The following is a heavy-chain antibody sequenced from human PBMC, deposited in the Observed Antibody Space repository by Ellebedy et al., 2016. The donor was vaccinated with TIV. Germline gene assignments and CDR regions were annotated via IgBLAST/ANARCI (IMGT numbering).Heavy chain of an antibody. Sequence: AALVKVSCKASGYTFTSYAMHWVRQAPGQRLEWMGWINAGNGNTKYSQKFQGRVTITRDTSANTAYMELSSLRSEDTAVYYCARGRGDGYNLNLYYWGQGALVSVSS. D-gene: IGHD5-24*01. CDR3: ARGRGDGYNLNLYY. V-gene: IGHV1-3*01. CDR1: GYTFTSYA. J-gene: IGHJ4*02. CDR2: INAGNGNT.